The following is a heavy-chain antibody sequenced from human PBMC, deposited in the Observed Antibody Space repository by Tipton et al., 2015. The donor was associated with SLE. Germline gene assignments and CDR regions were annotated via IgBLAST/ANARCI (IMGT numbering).Heavy chain of an antibody. CDR2: MKSNIKGGTI. D-gene: IGHD6-13*01. CDR1: GFTFSTAW. J-gene: IGHJ2*01. Sequence: GSLRLSCAASGFTFSTAWMSWVRQAPGKGLVWVGIMKSNIKGGTIDYAASVKDRFIISREDSKNTLYLQMDRLRAEDTAVYYCAREWAPQHLPYFDLWRRGTLVTVSS. V-gene: IGHV3-15*01. CDR3: AREWAPQHLPYFDL.